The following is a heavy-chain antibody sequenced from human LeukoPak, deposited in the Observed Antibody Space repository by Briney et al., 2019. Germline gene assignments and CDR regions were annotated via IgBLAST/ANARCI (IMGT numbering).Heavy chain of an antibody. CDR3: ATVPSRFYYDSSGYYLYYFDY. CDR2: IIPISGTG. Sequence: SVKVSCKASGGTFSSYAISWVRQAPGQGLEWMGGIIPISGTGNYAQKFQGRVTMTEDTSTDTAYMELSSLRSEDTAVYYCATVPSRFYYDSSGYYLYYFDYWGQGTLVTVSS. D-gene: IGHD3-22*01. J-gene: IGHJ4*02. V-gene: IGHV1-69*06. CDR1: GGTFSSYA.